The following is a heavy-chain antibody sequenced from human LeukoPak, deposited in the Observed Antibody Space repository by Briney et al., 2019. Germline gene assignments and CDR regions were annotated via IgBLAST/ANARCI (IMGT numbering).Heavy chain of an antibody. J-gene: IGHJ6*02. CDR3: ARLVGYCSSTSCYRYYYYGMDV. Sequence: TYTPSRKRRVTISVDTSKNQFSLKLSSVTAADTAVYYCARLVGYCSSTSCYRYYYYGMDVWGQGTTVTVSS. V-gene: IGHV4-34*01. D-gene: IGHD2-2*01.